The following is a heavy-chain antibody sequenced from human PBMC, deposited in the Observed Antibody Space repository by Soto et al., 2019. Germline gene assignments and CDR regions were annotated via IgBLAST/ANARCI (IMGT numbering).Heavy chain of an antibody. CDR2: ISYDGSNK. J-gene: IGHJ6*02. CDR1: GFTFSSYA. CDR3: AREVGSRSPEFYGMDV. V-gene: IGHV3-30-3*01. D-gene: IGHD6-6*01. Sequence: GGSLRLSCAASGFTFSSYAMHWVRQAPGKGLEWVAVISYDGSNKYYADSVKGRFTISRDNSKNTLYLQMNSLRAEDTAVYYCAREVGSRSPEFYGMDVWGQGTTVTVSS.